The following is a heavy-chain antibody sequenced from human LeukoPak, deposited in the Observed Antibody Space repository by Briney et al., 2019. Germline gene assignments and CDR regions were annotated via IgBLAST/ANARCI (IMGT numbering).Heavy chain of an antibody. Sequence: GGSLRLSCAASGFTFNTYWMHWVRQAPGKGLVWVSSINADGSSTSYADSMKGRFTISRDNAKNTLYLQMNSLRADDTAVHYRASRAWLESWGQGALVTVSS. CDR2: INADGSST. J-gene: IGHJ4*02. D-gene: IGHD5-12*01. V-gene: IGHV3-74*01. CDR1: GFTFNTYW. CDR3: ASRAWLES.